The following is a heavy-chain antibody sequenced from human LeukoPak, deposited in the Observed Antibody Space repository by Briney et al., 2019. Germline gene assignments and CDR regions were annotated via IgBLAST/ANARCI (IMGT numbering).Heavy chain of an antibody. J-gene: IGHJ6*03. Sequence: GGSLRLSCAASGFTFSSYSMNWVRQAPGKGLEWVSSISSSSSYIYYADSVKGRFTISRDNAKNSLYLQMNSLRAEDTAVYYCARDRYDYDFWSGYGYYYYMDVWGKGTTVTVSS. V-gene: IGHV3-21*01. D-gene: IGHD3-3*01. CDR1: GFTFSSYS. CDR2: ISSSSSYI. CDR3: ARDRYDYDFWSGYGYYYYMDV.